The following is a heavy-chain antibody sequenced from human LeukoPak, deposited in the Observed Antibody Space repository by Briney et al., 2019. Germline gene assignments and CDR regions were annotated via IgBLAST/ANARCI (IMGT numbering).Heavy chain of an antibody. D-gene: IGHD6-19*01. CDR2: IMPILGIA. V-gene: IGHV1-69*02. J-gene: IGHJ5*02. Sequence: SVKVSGKASGGTFSSYTISWVRQAPGQGLEWMGRIMPILGIANYAQKFQGRVTITADKSTSTAYMELSSLRSEDTAVYYCARVRVYSSGWYGVSWFDPWGQGTLVTVSS. CDR3: ARVRVYSSGWYGVSWFDP. CDR1: GGTFSSYT.